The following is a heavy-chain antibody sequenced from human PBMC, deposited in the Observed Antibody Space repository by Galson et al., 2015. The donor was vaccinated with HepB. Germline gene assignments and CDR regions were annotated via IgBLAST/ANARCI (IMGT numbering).Heavy chain of an antibody. CDR1: GFTFTNSA. V-gene: IGHV1-58*01. D-gene: IGHD2-15*01. CDR3: ATLLITKK. CDR2: VVVGSANT. Sequence: SVKVSCKGSGFTFTNSAVQWVRQARGQRLEWIGWVVVGSANTNYAQKFQERVTITRDIFTSTAYMELSSLRSEDTAVYYCATLLITKKRGQGTLVTVSS. J-gene: IGHJ4*02.